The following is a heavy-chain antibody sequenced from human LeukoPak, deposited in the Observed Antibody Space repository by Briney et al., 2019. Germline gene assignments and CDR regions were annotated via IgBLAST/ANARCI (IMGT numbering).Heavy chain of an antibody. J-gene: IGHJ6*02. Sequence: VSVKVSCKASGYTFTSYYMHGVRQAPGHRLEWMGVINPSGGSTSYAQKFPGRVTMTRDTSTSTVYMELSSLRSEDTAVYYCARDGDGRDVWGQGTTVTVSS. CDR1: GYTFTSYY. CDR2: INPSGGST. CDR3: ARDGDGRDV. V-gene: IGHV1-46*01. D-gene: IGHD3-16*01.